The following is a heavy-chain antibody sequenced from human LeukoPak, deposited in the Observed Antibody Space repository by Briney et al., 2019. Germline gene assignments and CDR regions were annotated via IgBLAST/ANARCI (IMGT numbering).Heavy chain of an antibody. J-gene: IGHJ4*02. CDR1: GGTFSSYA. CDR2: IIPILGIA. Sequence: ASVKVSCKASGGTFSSYAISWIRQAPGQGLEWMGRIIPILGIANYAQKFQGRVTITADKSTSTAYMELSSLRPEDTAVYYCARDMGDDDFWRLIRYWGQGTLVTVSS. D-gene: IGHD3-3*01. V-gene: IGHV1-69*04. CDR3: ARDMGDDDFWRLIRY.